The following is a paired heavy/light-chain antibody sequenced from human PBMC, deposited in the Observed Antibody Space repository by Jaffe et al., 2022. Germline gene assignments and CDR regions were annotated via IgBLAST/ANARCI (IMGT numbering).Heavy chain of an antibody. V-gene: IGHV3-7*01. CDR1: GFTFSNFW. CDR3: ARPGPDD. Sequence: EVQLVESGGGLVQPGGSLRLSCAASGFTFSNFWMVWVRQAPGKGLEWVANIKQDGSEKYYADSLKGRFTISRDNAKNSLYLQMDSLRVDDTAVYICARPGPDDWGQGTLVTVSS. D-gene: IGHD3-10*01. J-gene: IGHJ4*02. CDR2: IKQDGSEK.
Light chain of an antibody. Sequence: QAVVTQEPSLTVSPGGTVTLTCGSSTGTVTSGHKPYWFQQKPGQGPRTLIYDINNRQLWTPARFSGSLLGGKAALTLSGAQPEDEADYYCLLLFGGPWVFGGGTKLTVL. J-gene: IGLJ3*02. CDR1: TGTVTSGHK. V-gene: IGLV7-46*01. CDR2: DIN. CDR3: LLLFGGPWV.